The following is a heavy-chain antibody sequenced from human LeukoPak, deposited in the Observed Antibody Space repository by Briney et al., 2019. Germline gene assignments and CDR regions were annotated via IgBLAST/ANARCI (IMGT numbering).Heavy chain of an antibody. CDR2: ISSSSSYI. Sequence: GGSLRLSCAASGFTFSSYSMNWVRQAPGKGLEWVSSISSSSSYIYYADSVKGRFTISRDNAKNSLYLQMSSLRAEDTAVYYCVNYFSGGSCYSAGDYWGQGTLVTVSS. D-gene: IGHD2-15*01. J-gene: IGHJ4*02. CDR1: GFTFSSYS. V-gene: IGHV3-21*01. CDR3: VNYFSGGSCYSAGDY.